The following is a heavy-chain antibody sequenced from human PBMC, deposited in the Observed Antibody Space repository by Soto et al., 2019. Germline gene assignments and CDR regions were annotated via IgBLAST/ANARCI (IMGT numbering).Heavy chain of an antibody. V-gene: IGHV3-30*18. CDR3: AKGLLWFGEFLSSFDY. Sequence: PGGSLRLSCAASGFTFSSYGVHWVRQAPGKGLEWVAVISYDGSNKYYADSVKGRFTISRDNSKNTLYLQMNSLRAEDTAVYYCAKGLLWFGEFLSSFDYWGQGTLVTVSS. CDR2: ISYDGSNK. D-gene: IGHD3-10*01. CDR1: GFTFSSYG. J-gene: IGHJ4*02.